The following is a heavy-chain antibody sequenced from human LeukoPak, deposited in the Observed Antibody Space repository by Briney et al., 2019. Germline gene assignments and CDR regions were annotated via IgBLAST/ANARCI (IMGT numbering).Heavy chain of an antibody. D-gene: IGHD2-2*01. V-gene: IGHV4-59*08. CDR2: IFYTGST. Sequence: SETLSLTCTVSGDSLSSTYWSWIRQPPGKGLEWIGYIFYTGSTNYNPSLKSRVTISVETSKNQFSLRLNSVTAADTAVYFCARLLGPASWFDPWGQGTLVTVSS. J-gene: IGHJ5*02. CDR1: GDSLSSTY. CDR3: ARLLGPASWFDP.